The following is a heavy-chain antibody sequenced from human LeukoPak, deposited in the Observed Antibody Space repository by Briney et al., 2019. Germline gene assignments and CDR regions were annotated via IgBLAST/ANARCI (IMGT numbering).Heavy chain of an antibody. CDR1: GGSISSGDYY. V-gene: IGHV4-30-4*01. CDR2: MYHSGSS. Sequence: SETLSLTCTVSGGSISSGDYYWSWIRQPPGKGLEWIGYMYHSGSSYYNPSLRSRVTLSIDTSKNQFSLKLSSVTAADTAVYYCARDLDVWGQGTTVTVSS. CDR3: ARDLDV. J-gene: IGHJ6*02.